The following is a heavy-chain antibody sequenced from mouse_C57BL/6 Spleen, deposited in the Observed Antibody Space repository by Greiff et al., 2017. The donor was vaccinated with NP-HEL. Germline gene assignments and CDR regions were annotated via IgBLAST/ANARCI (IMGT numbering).Heavy chain of an antibody. D-gene: IGHD2-1*01. CDR2: IDPSDSYT. V-gene: IGHV1-69*01. CDR3: ARSTRNRYFDY. CDR1: GYTFTSYW. Sequence: QVQLQQPGAELVMPGASVKLSCKASGYTFTSYWMHWVKQRPGQGLEWIGEIDPSDSYTNYNQKFKGKSTLTVDKSSSTAYMQLSSLTSEDSAVYYCARSTRNRYFDYWGQGTTLTVSS. J-gene: IGHJ2*01.